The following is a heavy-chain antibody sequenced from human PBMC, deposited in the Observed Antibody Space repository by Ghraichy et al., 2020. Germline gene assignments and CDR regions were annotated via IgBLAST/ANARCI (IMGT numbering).Heavy chain of an antibody. CDR3: AREDPRSDAFDI. CDR1: GFTFSSYD. CDR2: IGTAGDT. J-gene: IGHJ3*02. V-gene: IGHV3-13*01. D-gene: IGHD4-17*01. Sequence: GESLNISCAASGFTFSSYDMHWVRQATGKGLEWVSAIGTAGDTYYPGSVKGRFTISRENAKNSLYLQMNSLRAGDTAVYYCAREDPRSDAFDIWGQGTMVTVSS.